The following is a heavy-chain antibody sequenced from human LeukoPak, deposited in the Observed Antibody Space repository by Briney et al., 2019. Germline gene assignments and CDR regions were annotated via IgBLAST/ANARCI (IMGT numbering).Heavy chain of an antibody. D-gene: IGHD5-18*01. Sequence: SETLSLTCAVYGGSFSGYYWSWIRQPPGKGLEWIGEINHSGSTNYNPSLKSRVTISVDKSKNQFSLKLSSVTAADTAVYYCARGYRGYSYGYYYYYMDVWGKGTTVTVSS. J-gene: IGHJ6*03. CDR2: INHSGST. CDR3: ARGYRGYSYGYYYYYMDV. CDR1: GGSFSGYY. V-gene: IGHV4-34*01.